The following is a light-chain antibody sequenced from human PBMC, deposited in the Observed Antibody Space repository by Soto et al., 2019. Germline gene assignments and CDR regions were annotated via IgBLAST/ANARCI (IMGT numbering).Light chain of an antibody. Sequence: QSALTQPASVSGSPGQSITISCTGTSSDVGAYNHVSWYQQHPGKAPKLTIYDVNMWPSGVSHRFSRSKSGYTASLTISGLQAEDEADYYCSSYASSTSVLFGGGTKVTVL. CDR1: SSDVGAYNH. CDR2: DVN. CDR3: SSYASSTSVL. J-gene: IGLJ2*01. V-gene: IGLV2-14*03.